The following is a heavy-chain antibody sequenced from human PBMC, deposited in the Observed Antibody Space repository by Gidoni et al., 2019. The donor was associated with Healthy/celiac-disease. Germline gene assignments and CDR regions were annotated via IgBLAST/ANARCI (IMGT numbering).Heavy chain of an antibody. Sequence: QVQLQESGPGLVKPSETLSLTCTVSGCSISSYYWSWIRQPPGKALEWIGYIYYSGSTNYNPSLKSRVTISVDTSKNQFSLKLSSVTAADTAVYYCARGRAARDQYFQHWGQGTLVTVSS. CDR1: GCSISSYY. CDR3: ARGRAARDQYFQH. CDR2: IYYSGST. J-gene: IGHJ1*01. D-gene: IGHD6-13*01. V-gene: IGHV4-59*01.